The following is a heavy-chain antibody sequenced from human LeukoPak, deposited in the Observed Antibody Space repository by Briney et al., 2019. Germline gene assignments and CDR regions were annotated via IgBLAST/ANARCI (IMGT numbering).Heavy chain of an antibody. CDR3: AKGHWFDP. V-gene: IGHV3-30*18. CDR2: ISYDGSNK. CDR1: GFTFSSYG. J-gene: IGHJ5*02. Sequence: GGSQRLSCAASGFTFSSYGMHWVRQAPGKGLEWVAVISYDGSNKYYADSVKGRFTISRDNSKNTLYLQMNSLRAEDTAVYYCAKGHWFDPWGQGTLVTVSS.